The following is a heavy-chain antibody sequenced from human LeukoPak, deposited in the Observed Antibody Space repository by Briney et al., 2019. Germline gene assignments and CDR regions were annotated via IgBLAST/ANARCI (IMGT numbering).Heavy chain of an antibody. CDR1: GGTFSSYA. J-gene: IGHJ4*02. V-gene: IGHV1-69*01. Sequence: GASVKVSCKASGGTFSSYAISWVRQAPGQGLEWMGGIIPIFGTANYAQKFQGRVTITADESTSTAYMELSSLRSEDTAVYYCARGTPDQEMATSYFDYWGQGTLVTVSS. CDR2: IIPIFGTA. CDR3: ARGTPDQEMATSYFDY. D-gene: IGHD5-24*01.